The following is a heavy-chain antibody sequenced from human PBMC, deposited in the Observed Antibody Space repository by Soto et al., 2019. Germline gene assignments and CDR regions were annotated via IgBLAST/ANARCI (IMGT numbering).Heavy chain of an antibody. CDR3: ARVTSMVRGVIDNWFDP. Sequence: HVPLVQSGAEVKKPGSSVTVSCKASGGTFSSYAIHWVRQAPGQGLEWMGGIIPMYGPAKYAQRFQGRVTITADESTTTVYMELTSLTSQDTAVYYCARVTSMVRGVIDNWFDPWGHGTLVTVSS. J-gene: IGHJ5*02. CDR1: GGTFSSYA. V-gene: IGHV1-69*01. CDR2: IIPMYGPA. D-gene: IGHD3-10*01.